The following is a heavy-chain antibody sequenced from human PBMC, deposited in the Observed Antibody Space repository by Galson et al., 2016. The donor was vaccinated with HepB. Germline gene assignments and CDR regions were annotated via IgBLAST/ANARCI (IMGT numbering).Heavy chain of an antibody. V-gene: IGHV3-73*01. D-gene: IGHD4-17*01. CDR3: IRHHTVTTLGS. CDR2: IRSKANSYAT. J-gene: IGHJ5*02. Sequence: SLRLSCAASGFTFSGSAMHWVRQASGKGLEWVGRIRSKANSYATAYIASVKGRFTISRDDSKNTAYLQMNSLKTEDTAVYYCIRHHTVTTLGSWGQGTLVTGSS. CDR1: GFTFSGSA.